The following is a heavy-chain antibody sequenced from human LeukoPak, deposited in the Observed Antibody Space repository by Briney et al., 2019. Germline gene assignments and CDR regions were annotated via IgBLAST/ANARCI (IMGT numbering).Heavy chain of an antibody. Sequence: PGGSLRLSCSASGVTFSNYAMHWGRQAPGEGLEYVSAISSDGGNTYYAQRGNGRFTLSRDQSKNSMYHQMSRLRGEDTAVYYRVKDRSAYWLANDAFDIRGQGTMVTASS. CDR2: ISSDGGNT. J-gene: IGHJ3*02. D-gene: IGHD2-8*02. CDR1: GVTFSNYA. CDR3: VKDRSAYWLANDAFDI. V-gene: IGHV3-64D*09.